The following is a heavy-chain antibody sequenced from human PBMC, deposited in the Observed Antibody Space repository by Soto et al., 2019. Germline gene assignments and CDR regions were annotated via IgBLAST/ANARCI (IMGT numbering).Heavy chain of an antibody. D-gene: IGHD1-1*01. CDR1: GCTFSDYY. V-gene: IGHV1-2*02. J-gene: IGHJ4*02. CDR2: INPNSGST. CDR3: SREPATAKREGVAF. Sequence: ASVKVSCKASGCTFSDYYMHWVRQAPVQVLEWMVCINPNSGSTKYAPKFQGGVTMTRDTSITTAYMELSRLRSGDTAVYYCSREPATAKREGVAFWGQGTFVTVSS.